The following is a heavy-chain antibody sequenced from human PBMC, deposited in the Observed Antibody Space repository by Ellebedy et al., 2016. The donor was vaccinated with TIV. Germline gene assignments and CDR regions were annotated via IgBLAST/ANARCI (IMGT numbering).Heavy chain of an antibody. CDR2: ITGSGDTT. J-gene: IGHJ3*02. CDR3: AKERATGSYSTDVCDI. Sequence: GASLKISCAASGFTFSSYAMSWVRQAPGKGLELVSGITGSGDTTYYADFVKGRFTISRDNSKNTLHLQMSGLTAGDSAVYYCAKERATGSYSTDVCDIWGQGTMVTVSS. D-gene: IGHD1-26*01. CDR1: GFTFSSYA. V-gene: IGHV3-23*01.